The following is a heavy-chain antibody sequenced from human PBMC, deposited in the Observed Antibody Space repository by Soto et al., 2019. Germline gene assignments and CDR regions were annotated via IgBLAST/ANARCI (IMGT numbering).Heavy chain of an antibody. CDR3: ARVFSGWYWFDP. D-gene: IGHD6-19*01. V-gene: IGHV4-61*01. Sequence: SETLSLTCTVSGGSVSSGSYYWSWIRQPPGKGLEWIGYIYYSGSTNYNPSLKSRVTISVDTSKNQFSLKLSSVTAADTAVYYCARVFSGWYWFDPWGQGTLVTGLL. J-gene: IGHJ5*02. CDR1: GGSVSSGSYY. CDR2: IYYSGST.